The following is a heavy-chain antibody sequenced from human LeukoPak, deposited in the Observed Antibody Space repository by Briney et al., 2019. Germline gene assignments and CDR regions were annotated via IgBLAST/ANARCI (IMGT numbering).Heavy chain of an antibody. D-gene: IGHD2-15*01. J-gene: IGHJ4*02. CDR2: ISGSGGST. CDR3: AKDDRRSCSGGSCYTFDY. V-gene: IGHV3-23*01. CDR1: GCTFSSYA. Sequence: GGSLRLSCAASGCTFSSYAMSWVRQAPGKGLEWVSAISGSGGSTYYADSVKGRFTISRDNSKNTLYLQMNSLRAEDTAVYYCAKDDRRSCSGGSCYTFDYWGQGTLVTVSS.